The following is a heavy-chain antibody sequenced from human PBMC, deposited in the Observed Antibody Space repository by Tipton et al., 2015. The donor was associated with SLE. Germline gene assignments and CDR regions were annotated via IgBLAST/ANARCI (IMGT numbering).Heavy chain of an antibody. CDR1: GGANGSSSYY. CDR3: ARDGGDYWYFDL. V-gene: IGHV4-39*07. CDR2: IYYSGST. Sequence: TLSLTCTVSGGANGSSSYYWGWIRQPPGKGLEWIGSIYYSGSTYYNPSLKRRVTISVDTSKNQFSLKLSSVTAADTAVYYCARDGGDYWYFDLWGRGTLVTVSS. D-gene: IGHD2-21*01. J-gene: IGHJ2*01.